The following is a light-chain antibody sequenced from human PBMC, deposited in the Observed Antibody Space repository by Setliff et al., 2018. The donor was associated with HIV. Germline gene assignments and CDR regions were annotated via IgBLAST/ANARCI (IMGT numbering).Light chain of an antibody. CDR3: CSYAGTTTFV. V-gene: IGLV2-23*01. J-gene: IGLJ1*01. CDR2: EGT. CDR1: SSDVGSYNL. Sequence: ALTQPASVSGSPGQSITISCTGTSSDVGSYNLVSWYQQHPGNAPKLMIYEGTKRPSGVSNRISGPKSGNTASLTISGLQAADEADYYCCSYAGTTTFVFGTGTKVTVL.